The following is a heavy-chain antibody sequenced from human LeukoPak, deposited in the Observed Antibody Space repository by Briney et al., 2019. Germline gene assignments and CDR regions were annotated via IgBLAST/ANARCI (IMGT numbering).Heavy chain of an antibody. Sequence: ASVKVSCKASGYTFTRYAMQWVGQAPGQRLEGMGWINAGNGSTKYSQKFQGRVTITRDTSASTAYTELSSLSSEDTAVYYCAGSRRVAFDIWGQGTMVTVSS. CDR2: INAGNGST. D-gene: IGHD1-26*01. CDR1: GYTFTRYA. J-gene: IGHJ3*02. CDR3: AGSRRVAFDI. V-gene: IGHV1-3*01.